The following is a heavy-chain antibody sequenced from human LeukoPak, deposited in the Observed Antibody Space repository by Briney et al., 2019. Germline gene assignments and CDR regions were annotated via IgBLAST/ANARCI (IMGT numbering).Heavy chain of an antibody. Sequence: PGGSLRLSCAASGFPFTSHWLSWFRQSPGRGLERVAHINSEGSEKNYVDSVKGRFTISRDNTKNLLFLEMNNLRGDDTAIYYCVRESRPGGAMGLYHNLDYWGQGTLVAVSS. V-gene: IGHV3-7*01. CDR3: VRESRPGGAMGLYHNLDY. D-gene: IGHD1-1*01. CDR1: GFPFTSHW. CDR2: INSEGSEK. J-gene: IGHJ4*02.